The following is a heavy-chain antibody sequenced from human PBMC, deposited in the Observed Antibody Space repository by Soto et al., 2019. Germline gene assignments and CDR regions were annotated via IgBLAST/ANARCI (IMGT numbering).Heavy chain of an antibody. CDR2: ISYDGSNK. D-gene: IGHD6-13*01. CDR3: AKDDPTAAAGPGGFDP. J-gene: IGHJ5*02. CDR1: GFTFSSYG. V-gene: IGHV3-30*18. Sequence: PGGSLRLSCAASGFTFSSYGMHWVRQAPGKGLEWVAVISYDGSNKYYADSVKGRFTISRDNSKNTLYLQMNSLRAEDTAVYYCAKDDPTAAAGPGGFDPWGQGTLVTSPQ.